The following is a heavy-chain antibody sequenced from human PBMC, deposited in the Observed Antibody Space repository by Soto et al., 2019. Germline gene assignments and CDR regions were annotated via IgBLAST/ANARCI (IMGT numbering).Heavy chain of an antibody. CDR3: ARDLGTVAAAGTAAFDI. J-gene: IGHJ3*02. CDR1: GYTFTSYG. V-gene: IGHV1-18*01. D-gene: IGHD6-13*01. Sequence: ASVKVSCKASGYTFTSYGISWVRQAPGQGLEWMGWISAYNGNTNYAQKLQGRVTMTTDTSTSTAYMELRSLRSEDTAVYYCARDLGTVAAAGTAAFDIWGQGTMVTVSS. CDR2: ISAYNGNT.